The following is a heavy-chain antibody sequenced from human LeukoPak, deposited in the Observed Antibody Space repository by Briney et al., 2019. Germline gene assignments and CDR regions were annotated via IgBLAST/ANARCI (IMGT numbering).Heavy chain of an antibody. D-gene: IGHD1-26*01. CDR1: GGSIGSYY. J-gene: IGHJ4*02. CDR2: IYYSGST. V-gene: IGHV4-59*01. CDR3: ARLIYSGNYYFFDY. Sequence: SETLSLTCTVSGGSIGSYYRSWIRQPPGKGLEWIGYIYYSGSTNYNPSLKSQVTISVDRSKNQFSLNLSSVTAADTAVYYCARLIYSGNYYFFDYWGQGTLVTVSS.